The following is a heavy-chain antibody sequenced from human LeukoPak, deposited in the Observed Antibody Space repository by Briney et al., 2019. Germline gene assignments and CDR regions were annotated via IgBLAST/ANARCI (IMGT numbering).Heavy chain of an antibody. CDR3: ARFRDGYDPDAFDI. V-gene: IGHV1-46*01. Sequence: ASVKVSCKASGYTFTSYYLHWVRQAPGQGLEWMGIINPSGGSTYYAQKFQGRVTMTRDTSTSTVYMELNSLRAEDTAVYYCARFRDGYDPDAFDIWGQGTMVTVSS. CDR2: INPSGGST. D-gene: IGHD1-14*01. J-gene: IGHJ3*02. CDR1: GYTFTSYY.